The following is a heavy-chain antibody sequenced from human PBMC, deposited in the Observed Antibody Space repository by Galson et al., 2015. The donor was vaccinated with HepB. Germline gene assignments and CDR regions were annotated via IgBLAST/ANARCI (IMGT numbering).Heavy chain of an antibody. V-gene: IGHV3-30-3*01. CDR1: GFSFNEYA. CDR3: ARSGGYGMDV. CDR2: LAFDGINK. D-gene: IGHD3-16*01. J-gene: IGHJ6*02. Sequence: SLRLSCAASGFSFNEYAMHWVRQAPGKGLEWVAVLAFDGINKFYPDSVKGRFTISRDNSKNLLYLQINSLRAEDAAVYYCARSGGYGMDVWGQGTTVTVSS.